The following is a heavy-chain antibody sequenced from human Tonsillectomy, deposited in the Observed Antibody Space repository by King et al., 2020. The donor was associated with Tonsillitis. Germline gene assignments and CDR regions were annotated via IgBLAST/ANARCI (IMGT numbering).Heavy chain of an antibody. CDR3: AKEGLEDTAMVKAFWGAFDI. V-gene: IGHV3-23*04. CDR1: GFTFSSYA. Sequence: QLVQSGGGLVQPGGSLRLSCAASGFTFSSYAMSWVRQAPGKGLEWVSAISGSGGSTYYADSVKGRFTISRDNSKNTLYLQMNSLRAEDTAVYYCAKEGLEDTAMVKAFWGAFDIWGQGTMVTVSS. CDR2: ISGSGGST. D-gene: IGHD5-18*01. J-gene: IGHJ3*02.